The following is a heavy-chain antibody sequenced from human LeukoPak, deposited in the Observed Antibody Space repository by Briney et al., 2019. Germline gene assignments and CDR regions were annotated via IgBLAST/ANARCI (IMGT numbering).Heavy chain of an antibody. CDR3: ARQGSGDAFDI. V-gene: IGHV4-38-2*01. J-gene: IGHJ3*02. Sequence: PSETLSLTCAVSGYSISSGYYWGWIRQPPGKGLEWIGSIYYSGSTYYNPSLKSRVTISVDTSKNQFSLKLSSVTAADTAVYYCARQGSGDAFDIWGQGTMVTVSS. CDR2: IYYSGST. CDR1: GYSISSGYY. D-gene: IGHD2-15*01.